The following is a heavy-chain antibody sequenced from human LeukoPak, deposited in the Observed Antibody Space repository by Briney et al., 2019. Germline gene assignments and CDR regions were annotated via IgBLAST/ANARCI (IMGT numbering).Heavy chain of an antibody. D-gene: IGHD3-10*01. CDR2: INAGNGNT. CDR3: GRGSYYYGSGSFMGSDY. J-gene: IGHJ4*02. CDR1: GYTFTNYA. V-gene: IGHV1-3*01. Sequence: ASVKVSCKASGYTFTNYAMHWVRQAPGQRPEWMGWINAGNGNTEYSQKFQDRVTITRDISASTGYMELSRLTSEDTAVYYCGRGSYYYGSGSFMGSDYWGQGTLVTVSS.